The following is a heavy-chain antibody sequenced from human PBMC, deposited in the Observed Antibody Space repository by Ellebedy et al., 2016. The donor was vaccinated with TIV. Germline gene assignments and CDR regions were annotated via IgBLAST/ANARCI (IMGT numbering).Heavy chain of an antibody. CDR2: IPTSGVGT. J-gene: IGHJ4*02. Sequence: GESLKISCAASGFTFSSYALSWVRQAPGKGLEWVSTIPTSGVGTYYADSVKGRFTISRDNSKNTLYLQMNSLRAEDTAAYYCAKDVASATYLFDYWGQGTLVTVSS. D-gene: IGHD6-19*01. CDR3: AKDVASATYLFDY. CDR1: GFTFSSYA. V-gene: IGHV3-23*01.